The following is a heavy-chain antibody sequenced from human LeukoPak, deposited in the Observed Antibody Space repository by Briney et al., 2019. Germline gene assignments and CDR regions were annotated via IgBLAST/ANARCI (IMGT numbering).Heavy chain of an antibody. CDR3: ARSNEGPYYFDF. CDR1: GYTFTDYY. CDR2: INPNSGTT. J-gene: IGHJ4*02. V-gene: IGHV1-2*02. Sequence: ASVKVSCTASGYTFTDYYIHWVRQAPGQGLEWMGWINPNSGTTNYAQKFQGRVTMTRDTSINTAYMDLNRLRSDDTAVYYCARSNEGPYYFDFWGQETLVTVSS.